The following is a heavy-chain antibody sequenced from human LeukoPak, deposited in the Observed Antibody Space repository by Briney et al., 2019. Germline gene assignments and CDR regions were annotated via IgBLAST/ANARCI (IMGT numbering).Heavy chain of an antibody. J-gene: IGHJ6*03. CDR1: GFNFTTYG. CDR2: IRYDGSKI. V-gene: IGHV3-30*02. CDR3: AKDPRHGSGTYSYYYYFYYMDV. Sequence: PGGSLRLSCAASGFNFTTYGMHWVRQAPGKGLEWVAFIRYDGSKIYYADSVKGRFTTSRDISKNTVYLQMNSLRAEDTAVYYCAKDPRHGSGTYSYYYYFYYMDVWGKGTTVTISS. D-gene: IGHD3-10*01.